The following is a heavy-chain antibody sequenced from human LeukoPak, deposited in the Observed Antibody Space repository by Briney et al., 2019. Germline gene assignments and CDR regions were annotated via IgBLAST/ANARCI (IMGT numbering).Heavy chain of an antibody. J-gene: IGHJ4*02. D-gene: IGHD2-15*01. CDR1: GYTFTGYY. V-gene: IGHV1-2*02. CDR3: AREQCSGGSCYFVDY. Sequence: ASVKVSCKASGYTFTGYYMHWVRQAPGQGLEWMGWINPNSGGTNYAQKFQGRVTMTRDTSISTAYMELSRLRSDDTAVYYCAREQCSGGSCYFVDYWGQGTLVTVSS. CDR2: INPNSGGT.